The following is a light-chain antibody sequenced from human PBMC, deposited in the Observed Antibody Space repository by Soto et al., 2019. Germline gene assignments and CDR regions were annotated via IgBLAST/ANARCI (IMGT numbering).Light chain of an antibody. CDR3: HQYDYWPRT. Sequence: EIVLTQSPGTLSVSPGERATVSCRASQTVSSGFLAWYQQKVGQAPRLLIYGASTRATGIPDRFSGSGSGTDFTLTIDRPEPEDFAVYYCHQYDYWPRTFGQGTKVDIK. CDR2: GAS. CDR1: QTVSSGF. V-gene: IGKV3-20*01. J-gene: IGKJ1*01.